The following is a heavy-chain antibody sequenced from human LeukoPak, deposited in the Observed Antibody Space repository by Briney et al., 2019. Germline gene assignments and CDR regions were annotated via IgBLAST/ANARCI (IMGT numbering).Heavy chain of an antibody. V-gene: IGHV1-18*01. CDR1: GYTFTSYG. Sequence: GASVKVSCKASGYTFTSYGISWVRQAPGQGLEWMGWISAYNGNTNYAQKLQGRVTMTTDTSTSTAYMELRSLRSDDTAVYYCARDRPYSGSFYNWFDPWGQGTLVTVSS. D-gene: IGHD1-26*01. CDR3: ARDRPYSGSFYNWFDP. J-gene: IGHJ5*02. CDR2: ISAYNGNT.